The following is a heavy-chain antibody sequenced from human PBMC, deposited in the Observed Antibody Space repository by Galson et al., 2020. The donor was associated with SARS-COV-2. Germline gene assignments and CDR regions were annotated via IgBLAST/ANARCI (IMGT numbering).Heavy chain of an antibody. V-gene: IGHV1-8*01. J-gene: IGHJ6*03. Sequence: ASVKVSCKASGYTFTSYDINWVRQATGQGLEWMGWMNPNSGNTGYAQKFQGRVTMTRNTSISTAYMELSSLRSEDTAVYYCARARAYYDILAGYYGLKNYYYCMDVWGKGTTVTVSS. CDR3: ARARAYYDILAGYYGLKNYYYCMDV. CDR2: MNPNSGNT. CDR1: GYTFTSYD. D-gene: IGHD3-9*01.